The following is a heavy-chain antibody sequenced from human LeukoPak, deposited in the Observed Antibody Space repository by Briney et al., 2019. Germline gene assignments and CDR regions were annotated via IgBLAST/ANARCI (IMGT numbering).Heavy chain of an antibody. Sequence: PGGSLRLSCAASGFTFSSYSMNWVRQAPGKGLEWVAVISYDGSNKYYADSVKGRFTISRDNSKNTLYLQMNSLRAEDTAVYYCARVSRVPEQQLPDIWGQGTMVTVSS. CDR1: GFTFSSYS. V-gene: IGHV3-30*03. J-gene: IGHJ3*02. D-gene: IGHD6-13*01. CDR2: ISYDGSNK. CDR3: ARVSRVPEQQLPDI.